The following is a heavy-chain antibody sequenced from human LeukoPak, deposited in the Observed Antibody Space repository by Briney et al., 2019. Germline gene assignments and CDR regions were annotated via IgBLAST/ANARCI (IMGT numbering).Heavy chain of an antibody. J-gene: IGHJ5*02. Sequence: PGGSLRLSCAASGFTFSGYGMHWVRQAPGMGLEWVTGIAFDGSRKHYADSVKGRFTISRDNARNTMDLQMNSLRVEDAAVYHCTRYDSSRFDPWGQGTLVIVSS. CDR3: TRYDSSRFDP. CDR2: IAFDGSRK. CDR1: GFTFSGYG. V-gene: IGHV3-30*03. D-gene: IGHD3-3*01.